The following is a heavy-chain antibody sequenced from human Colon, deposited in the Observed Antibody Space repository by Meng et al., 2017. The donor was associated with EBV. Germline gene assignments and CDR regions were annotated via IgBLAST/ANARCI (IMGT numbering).Heavy chain of an antibody. CDR3: ARVRVIPAAVGFDY. V-gene: IGHV4-4*02. Sequence: QVQLQESGPGLGGPSGNPALTCAVSGGSIRTSDWWRWVRQPPGKGLEWIGEIYRGGGTNYNPSFKSRVTISVDTSNNHFSLKLSYVTAADTAVYYCARVRVIPAAVGFDYWGQGTLVTVSS. CDR1: GGSIRTSDW. J-gene: IGHJ4*02. CDR2: IYRGGGT. D-gene: IGHD2-2*01.